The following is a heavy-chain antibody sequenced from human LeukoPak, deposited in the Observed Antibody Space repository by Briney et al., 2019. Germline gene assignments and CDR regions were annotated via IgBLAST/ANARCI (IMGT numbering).Heavy chain of an antibody. CDR3: VRWQSGSMFHPP. D-gene: IGHD3-10*02. Sequence: KSSENLSLNCTVSGGSISSSSHYWGWIRQPPGKGLEWIGSIYYSGTTAYNPSLKSRVAISVDTSKNQFSLKLSSVTAADTAVYYCVRWQSGSMFHPPWGQGTLVTASS. V-gene: IGHV4-39*01. CDR1: GGSISSSSHY. CDR2: IYYSGTT. J-gene: IGHJ5*02.